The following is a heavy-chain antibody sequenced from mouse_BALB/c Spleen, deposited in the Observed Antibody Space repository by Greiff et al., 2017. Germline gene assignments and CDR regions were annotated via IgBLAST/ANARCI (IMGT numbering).Heavy chain of an antibody. V-gene: IGHV1-14*01. CDR2: INPYNDGT. J-gene: IGHJ4*01. CDR1: GYTFTSYV. Sequence: LVESGPELVKPGASVKMSCKASGYTFTSYVMHWVKQKPGQGLEWIGYINPYNDGTKYNEKFKGKATLTSDKSSSTAYMELSSLTSEDSAVYYCARSGVPYAMDYWGQGTSVTVSS. CDR3: ARSGVPYAMDY. D-gene: IGHD2-14*01.